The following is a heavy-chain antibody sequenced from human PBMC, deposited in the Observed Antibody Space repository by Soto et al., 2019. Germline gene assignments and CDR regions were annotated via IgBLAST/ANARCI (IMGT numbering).Heavy chain of an antibody. CDR1: GGTFSRYA. Sequence: SVKVSCKASGGTFSRYAISWVRQAPGQGLEWMGGIVPIFGTANYAQKFQGRVTITADESTSTSYMELSSLRSEDTAVYYCARDAYYYGSGSYYNVYGMDVWGQGTTVTVSS. V-gene: IGHV1-69*13. D-gene: IGHD3-10*01. CDR2: IVPIFGTA. J-gene: IGHJ6*02. CDR3: ARDAYYYGSGSYYNVYGMDV.